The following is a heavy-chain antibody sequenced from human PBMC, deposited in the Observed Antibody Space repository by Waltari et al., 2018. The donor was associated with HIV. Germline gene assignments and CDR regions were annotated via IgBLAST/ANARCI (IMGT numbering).Heavy chain of an antibody. D-gene: IGHD2-2*01. CDR3: SRGHVPDGYGMDV. CDR1: GFTFGDYA. Sequence: EVQLVESGGDLVQPGRSLRLSCTASGFTFGDYAMSWFRQAPGKGLEWGGFIRRKAYGGTTEHAASVKGRFTISRDDSKNIAYLQMNSLKTEDTGVYFCSRGHVPDGYGMDVWGQGTTVTVSS. V-gene: IGHV3-49*03. J-gene: IGHJ6*02. CDR2: IRRKAYGGTT.